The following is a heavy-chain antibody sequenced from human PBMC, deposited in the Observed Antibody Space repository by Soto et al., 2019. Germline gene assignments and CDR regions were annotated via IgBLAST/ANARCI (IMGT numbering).Heavy chain of an antibody. V-gene: IGHV1-69*13. CDR1: GGTFSSYA. Sequence: GASVKVSCKASGGTFSSYAISWVRQAPGQGLEWMGGIIPIFGTANYAQKFQGRVTITADESTSTAYMELSSLRSEDTAVYYCAGDFYRKIYYGMDVWGQGTTVTVSS. J-gene: IGHJ6*02. D-gene: IGHD3-3*01. CDR2: IIPIFGTA. CDR3: AGDFYRKIYYGMDV.